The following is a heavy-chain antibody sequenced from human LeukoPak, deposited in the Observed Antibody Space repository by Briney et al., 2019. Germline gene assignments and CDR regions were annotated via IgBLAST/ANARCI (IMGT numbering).Heavy chain of an antibody. CDR2: INPSGGST. J-gene: IGHJ6*02. V-gene: IGHV1-46*01. D-gene: IGHD3-3*01. CDR3: ARVWSDSWSGYRHYYYGMDV. CDR1: GYTFTSYY. Sequence: GASVKVSCKASGYTFTSYYMHWVRQAPEQGLEWMGIINPSGGSTSYAQKFQGRVTMTRDTSTSTVYMELSSLRSEDTAVYYCARVWSDSWSGYRHYYYGMDVWGQGTTVTVSS.